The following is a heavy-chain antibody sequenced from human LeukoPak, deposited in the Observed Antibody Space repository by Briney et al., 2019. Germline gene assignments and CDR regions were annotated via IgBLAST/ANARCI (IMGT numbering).Heavy chain of an antibody. Sequence: GGSLRLSCAASGFTVSSNCMSWVRQAPGKGLEWVPVIYSGGSTYYADSVKGRFTISRDNSKNTLYLQMNSLRADDTAVYYCARVRDGDYYDYWGQGTQVTVSS. V-gene: IGHV3-66*01. CDR1: GFTVSSNC. D-gene: IGHD4-17*01. CDR2: IYSGGST. J-gene: IGHJ4*02. CDR3: ARVRDGDYYDY.